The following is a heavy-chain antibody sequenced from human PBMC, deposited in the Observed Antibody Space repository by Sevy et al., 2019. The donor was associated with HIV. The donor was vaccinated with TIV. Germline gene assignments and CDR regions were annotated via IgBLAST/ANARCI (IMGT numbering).Heavy chain of an antibody. D-gene: IGHD3-3*01. Sequence: GGSLRLSCTASGFIFNSYVISWVRQAPGKGLEWVSTISGSGGSTYYAESVKGRLTVSRDNSKNTVYLQMDSLRDEDTDVYYCAKECRSGYLSWGQGTLVTVSS. CDR2: ISGSGGST. J-gene: IGHJ5*02. V-gene: IGHV3-23*01. CDR3: AKECRSGYLS. CDR1: GFIFNSYV.